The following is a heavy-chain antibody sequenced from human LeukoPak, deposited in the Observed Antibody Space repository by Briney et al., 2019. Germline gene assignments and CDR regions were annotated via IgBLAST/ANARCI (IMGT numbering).Heavy chain of an antibody. V-gene: IGHV3-33*06. CDR3: AKDSAGGLGRNFDY. Sequence: GGSLRLSCVASGFTFSTSGMHWVRQAPGKGLEGVAGIWYDRSYKYYADSVKGRFTISRDNSKDTLYLQMNSLRDEDTAVYYCAKDSAGGLGRNFDYWGQGTLVTVSS. CDR1: GFTFSTSG. CDR2: IWYDRSYK. J-gene: IGHJ4*02. D-gene: IGHD7-27*01.